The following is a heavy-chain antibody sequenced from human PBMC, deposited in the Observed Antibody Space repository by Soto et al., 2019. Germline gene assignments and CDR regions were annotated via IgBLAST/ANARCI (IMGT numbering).Heavy chain of an antibody. D-gene: IGHD2-2*01. CDR2: IRSTANTYAT. CDR3: ARQVDCTSTTCYLSFRY. Sequence: GGSLRLSCAASGFTFSGSAVHWVRQASGRGLEWVGRIRSTANTYATAYAASVKGRFTISRDDSKNTAYLQMNSLKTEDTAVYYCARQVDCTSTTCYLSFRYWGQGTLVTVSS. V-gene: IGHV3-73*01. J-gene: IGHJ4*02. CDR1: GFTFSGSA.